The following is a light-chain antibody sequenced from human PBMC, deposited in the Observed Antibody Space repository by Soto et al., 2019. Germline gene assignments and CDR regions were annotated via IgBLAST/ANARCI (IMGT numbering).Light chain of an antibody. Sequence: EIVLTRSPGTLSLSPGERATLSCRASQSVSSSYLAWYQQKPGQAPRLLIYGASSRATGIPDRFSGSGSGTDFTLTISSLQPEDVAVYYCQQYNNWPPTFGQGTQLEIK. J-gene: IGKJ5*01. CDR1: QSVSSSY. CDR2: GAS. CDR3: QQYNNWPPT. V-gene: IGKV3-20*01.